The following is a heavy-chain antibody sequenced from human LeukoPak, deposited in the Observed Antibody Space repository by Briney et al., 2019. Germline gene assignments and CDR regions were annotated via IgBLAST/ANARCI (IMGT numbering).Heavy chain of an antibody. CDR1: GFTFSSYA. J-gene: IGHJ4*02. CDR2: NSGSGGST. V-gene: IGHV3-23*01. D-gene: IGHD4-17*01. Sequence: PGGSLRLSCAASGFTFSSYAMSWVRQAPGKGLEWVSANSGSGGSTYYADSVKGRFTISRDNAKNTLYLQMNNLRAEDTAVYYCARGRYYFEYWGQGTLVTVSS. CDR3: ARGRYYFEY.